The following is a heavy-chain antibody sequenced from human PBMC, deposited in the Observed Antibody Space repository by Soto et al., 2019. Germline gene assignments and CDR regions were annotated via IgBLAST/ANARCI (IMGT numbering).Heavy chain of an antibody. V-gene: IGHV4-59*01. D-gene: IGHD3-3*01. CDR1: DGSISSYY. J-gene: IGHJ4*02. CDR2: IYYSGST. Sequence: PSETLSLTCTVSDGSISSYYWNWIRQPPGKGLEWIGYIYYSGSTNYNPSLKSRVTISVDTSKNEFSLKLSSVTAADTAVYYCARIGIFGSFDYWGQGTLVTVSS. CDR3: ARIGIFGSFDY.